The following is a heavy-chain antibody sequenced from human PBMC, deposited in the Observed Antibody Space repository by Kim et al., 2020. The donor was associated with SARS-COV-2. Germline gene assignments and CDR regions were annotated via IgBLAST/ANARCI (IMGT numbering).Heavy chain of an antibody. V-gene: IGHV3-53*01. CDR2: IYSGVST. D-gene: IGHD3-10*01. CDR3: ARLTYLYFDY. J-gene: IGHJ4*02. CDR1: GFTVSSNY. Sequence: GGSLRLSCAASGFTVSSNYMSWVRQAPGKGLEWVSIIYSGVSTYYADSVKGRFTISRDNSKNTLYLQMNSLRAEDTTVYYCARLTYLYFDYWGQGTLVTV.